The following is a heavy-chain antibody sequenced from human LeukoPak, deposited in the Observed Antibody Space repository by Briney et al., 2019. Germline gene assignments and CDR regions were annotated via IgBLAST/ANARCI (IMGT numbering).Heavy chain of an antibody. CDR1: GFTLIDY. CDR3: ARADSVPAGDYHYWYMDV. CDR2: IKPNSGDT. D-gene: IGHD2-2*01. V-gene: IGHV1-2*02. Sequence: ASVKVSCKATGFTLIDYIHWVRQDPRQGLQWMGWIKPNSGDTDYAQKFQGRFTMTRDTSISTVYMELSSLRSDDTAVYYCARADSVPAGDYHYWYMDVWGKGTTVTVSS. J-gene: IGHJ6*03.